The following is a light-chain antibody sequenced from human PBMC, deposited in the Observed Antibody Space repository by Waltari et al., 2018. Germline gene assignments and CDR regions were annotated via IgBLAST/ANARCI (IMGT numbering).Light chain of an antibody. CDR2: VNSDGSH. Sequence: QLVVTQSPSASASLGASVKLTCTLSSGHSNNIIAWLQQRPEKGPRYLMKVNSDGSHIRGDEIPDRFSGSSSGAGRYLAISSLQSEDEADYYCQTGGHGTWVFGGGTKLTVL. CDR1: SGHSNNI. CDR3: QTGGHGTWV. V-gene: IGLV4-69*01. J-gene: IGLJ3*02.